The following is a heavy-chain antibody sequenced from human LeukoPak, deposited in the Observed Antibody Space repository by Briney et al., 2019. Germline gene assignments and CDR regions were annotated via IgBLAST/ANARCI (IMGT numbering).Heavy chain of an antibody. D-gene: IGHD3-9*01. J-gene: IGHJ6*03. V-gene: IGHV1-8*01. CDR2: MNPNSGST. CDR1: GYTFTSYD. CDR3: ARYGDILTNMDV. Sequence: ASVKVSCKASGYTFTSYDINWVRQATGQGLEWMGWMNPNSGSTGYAQKFQGRVTMTRNTSISTAYMELSSLRSEDTAVYYCARYGDILTNMDVWGKGTTVTVSS.